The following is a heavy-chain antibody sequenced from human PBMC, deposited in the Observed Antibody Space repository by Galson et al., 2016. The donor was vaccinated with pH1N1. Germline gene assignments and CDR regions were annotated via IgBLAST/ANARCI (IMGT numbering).Heavy chain of an antibody. CDR2: FDPEDDKP. CDR1: GYTLSELA. D-gene: IGHD1-26*01. J-gene: IGHJ2*01. CDR3: ATEYIGSYYVPRYLDL. Sequence: SVKVSCKVSGYTLSELAIHWVRQTPGKGLEWMGGFDPEDDKPFYAQTFEGRVTMTQDTSTDTAYMQLSSRTSDDAAVYYCATEYIGSYYVPRYLDLLGLCPLVSFFS. V-gene: IGHV1-24*01.